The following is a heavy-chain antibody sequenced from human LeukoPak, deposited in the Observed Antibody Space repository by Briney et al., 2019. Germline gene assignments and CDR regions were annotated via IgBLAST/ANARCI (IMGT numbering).Heavy chain of an antibody. CDR1: GFTFSSYW. D-gene: IGHD4-17*01. V-gene: IGHV3-74*01. J-gene: IGHJ4*02. Sequence: GGSLRLSCAASGFTFSSYWMHWVRQAPGKGLVWVSRINSDVSSTSYADSVKGRFTISRDNAKNTLYLQMNSLRAEDTAVYYCARREASTGAFDYWGQGTLVTVSS. CDR2: INSDVSST. CDR3: ARREASTGAFDY.